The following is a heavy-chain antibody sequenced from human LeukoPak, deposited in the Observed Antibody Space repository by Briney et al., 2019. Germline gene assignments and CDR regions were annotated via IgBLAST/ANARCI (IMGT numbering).Heavy chain of an antibody. J-gene: IGHJ5*02. V-gene: IGHV4-34*01. CDR2: IIHSGST. D-gene: IGHD3-22*01. CDR1: GGSFSGYY. CDR3: ARGSLYYYDSSGSSTDFDP. Sequence: PSETLSLTCAAYGGSFSGYYWNWIRQPPGKGLEWIGEIIHSGSTNYNPSLKSRVTISVETSKNQISLKRSSVTAADTAVYYCARGSLYYYDSSGSSTDFDPWGQGTLVTVSS.